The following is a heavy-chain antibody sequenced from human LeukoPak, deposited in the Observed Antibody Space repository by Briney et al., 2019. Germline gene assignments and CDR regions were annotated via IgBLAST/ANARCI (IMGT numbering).Heavy chain of an antibody. CDR1: GGTFSSYA. CDR2: INPNSGGT. Sequence: ASVTVSCTAPGGTFSSYAISWVRQAPGQGLEWMGWINPNSGGTNYAQKFQGWVTMTRDTSISTAYMELSRLRSDDTAVYYCFLYGSGSYSFDYWGQGTLVTVSS. J-gene: IGHJ4*02. CDR3: FLYGSGSYSFDY. D-gene: IGHD3-10*01. V-gene: IGHV1-2*04.